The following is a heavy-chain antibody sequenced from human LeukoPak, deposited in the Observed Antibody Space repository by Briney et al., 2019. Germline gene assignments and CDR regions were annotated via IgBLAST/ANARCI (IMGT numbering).Heavy chain of an antibody. CDR2: IYSSGTT. J-gene: IGHJ6*03. D-gene: IGHD3-9*01. V-gene: IGHV4-59*01. Sequence: SETLSLTCTVSGGSISSYYWSWIRQPPGKGLEWIGYIYSSGTTNYNPSLKSRVTISVDTSKNQFSLRLRSVTAADTAVYYCARGYYDNLYYYYMDVWGKGTTVTISS. CDR1: GGSISSYY. CDR3: ARGYYDNLYYYYMDV.